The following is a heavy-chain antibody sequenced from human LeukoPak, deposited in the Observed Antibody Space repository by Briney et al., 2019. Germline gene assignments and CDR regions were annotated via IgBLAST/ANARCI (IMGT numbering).Heavy chain of an antibody. Sequence: GGSLRLSCAASGFTFSSYAMSWVRQAPGKGLEWVSAISGSGGSTYYADSVKGRFTISRGNSKNTLYLQMNSLRAEDTAVYYCAKDRYYYDSSGEYYFDYWGQGTLVTVSS. CDR2: ISGSGGST. CDR1: GFTFSSYA. V-gene: IGHV3-23*01. D-gene: IGHD3-22*01. J-gene: IGHJ4*02. CDR3: AKDRYYYDSSGEYYFDY.